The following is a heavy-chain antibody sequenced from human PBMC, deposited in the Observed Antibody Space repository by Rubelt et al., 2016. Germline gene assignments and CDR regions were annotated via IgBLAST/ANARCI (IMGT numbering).Heavy chain of an antibody. Sequence: QVQLVQSGAEVKKPGASVKVSCKASGYTFTSYGISWVRQAPGQGLEWVGCISAYNGNTNYAQKLKGGVTMTTDKSTSTAYMELRSLRSDDTAVYYCARDLTYNLPAYWGQGTLVNVSS. D-gene: IGHD5-24*01. CDR2: ISAYNGNT. V-gene: IGHV1-18*01. CDR3: ARDLTYNLPAY. CDR1: GYTFTSYG. J-gene: IGHJ4*02.